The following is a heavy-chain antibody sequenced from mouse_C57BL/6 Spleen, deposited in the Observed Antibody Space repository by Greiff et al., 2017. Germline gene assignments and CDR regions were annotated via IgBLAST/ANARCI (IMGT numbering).Heavy chain of an antibody. CDR3: ARQGDYDYAFDY. CDR1: GYSFTGYY. Sequence: VQLQQSGPELVKPGASVKISCKASGYSFTGYYMNWVKQSPEKSLEWIGEINPSTGGTTYNQKFKAKATLTVDKSSSTAYMQLKSLTSEDSAVYYCARQGDYDYAFDYWGQGTTLTVSS. J-gene: IGHJ2*01. CDR2: INPSTGGT. V-gene: IGHV1-42*01. D-gene: IGHD2-4*01.